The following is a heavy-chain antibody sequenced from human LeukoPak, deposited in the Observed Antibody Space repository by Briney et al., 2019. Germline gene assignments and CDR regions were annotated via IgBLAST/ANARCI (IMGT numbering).Heavy chain of an antibody. J-gene: IGHJ4*02. D-gene: IGHD6-13*01. V-gene: IGHV3-11*03. CDR1: GFNLSDYY. CDR2: ISSIGGYT. CDR3: ASPAAGTNSDF. Sequence: GGSLRLSCAASGFNLSDYYMSWLRQAPRKGLEWVSYISSIGGYTSYADSVKGRFTISRDNAKNSLYLQMNSLRAEDTAMYYCASPAAGTNSDFWGQGTLVTVSS.